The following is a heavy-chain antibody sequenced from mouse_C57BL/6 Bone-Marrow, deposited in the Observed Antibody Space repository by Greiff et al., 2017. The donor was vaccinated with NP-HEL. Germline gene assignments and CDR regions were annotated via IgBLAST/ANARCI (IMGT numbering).Heavy chain of an antibody. CDR2: IHPNSGST. V-gene: IGHV1-64*01. Sequence: VQLQQPGAELVKPGASVKLSCKASGYTFTSYWMHWVKQRPGQGLEWIGMIHPNSGSTNYNEKFKSKATLTVDKSSSTAYMQLSSLTSEDSAVYYCARTLTTVVAHYYAMDYWGQGTSVTVSS. CDR1: GYTFTSYW. J-gene: IGHJ4*01. D-gene: IGHD1-1*01. CDR3: ARTLTTVVAHYYAMDY.